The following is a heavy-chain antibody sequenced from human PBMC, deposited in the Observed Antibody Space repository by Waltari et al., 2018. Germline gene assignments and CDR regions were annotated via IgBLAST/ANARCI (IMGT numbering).Heavy chain of an antibody. CDR2: INQDGSEK. V-gene: IGHV3-7*01. CDR1: GFSFSTKW. Sequence: EVQLVESGGGLVQVGGSLRLSCVASGFSFSTKWMSWVGQAPGKGLEWLANINQDGSEKYSVDSVKGRFTISRDNAKNSLFLQMNSLRAEDTAVYYCAKYDFWTGYSFDCWGQGTLVTVSS. CDR3: AKYDFWTGYSFDC. J-gene: IGHJ4*02. D-gene: IGHD3-3*01.